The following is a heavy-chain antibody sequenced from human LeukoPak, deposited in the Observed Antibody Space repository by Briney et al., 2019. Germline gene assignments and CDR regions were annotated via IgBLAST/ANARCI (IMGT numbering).Heavy chain of an antibody. Sequence: PSETLSLTCTVPGGSISSYYWSWIRQPPGKGLEWIGYIYYSGSTNYNPSLKSRVTISVDTSKNQFSLKLSSVTAADTAVYYCARVLRYFDWQDAFDTWGQGTMVTVSS. CDR3: ARVLRYFDWQDAFDT. J-gene: IGHJ3*02. D-gene: IGHD3-9*01. CDR2: IYYSGST. V-gene: IGHV4-59*08. CDR1: GGSISSYY.